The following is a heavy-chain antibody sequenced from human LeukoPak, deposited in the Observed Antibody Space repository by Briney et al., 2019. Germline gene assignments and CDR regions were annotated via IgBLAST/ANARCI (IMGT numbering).Heavy chain of an antibody. V-gene: IGHV1-8*01. J-gene: IGHJ5*02. Sequence: ASVKVSCKASGYTFTSYDINWVRQATGQGLEWMGWMNPNSGNTGYAQKFQGRVTMTRNTSISTAYMELSSLRSEDTAVYYCARGGRITIFGVVILGPINWFDPWGQGTLVTVSS. D-gene: IGHD3-3*01. CDR3: ARGGRITIFGVVILGPINWFDP. CDR2: MNPNSGNT. CDR1: GYTFTSYD.